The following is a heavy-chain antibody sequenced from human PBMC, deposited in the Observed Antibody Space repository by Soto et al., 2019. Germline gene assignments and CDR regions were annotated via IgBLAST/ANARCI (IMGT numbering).Heavy chain of an antibody. CDR2: IKGDGSET. CDR3: AKDLHIAATDY. J-gene: IGHJ4*02. Sequence: GGSLRLSCAASGFSFSNYWMHWVRQAPGKGLVWVSRIKGDGSETNYADSVKGRFTISRDNAKNTLYLQMNSLRAEDTAVYYCAKDLHIAATDYWGQGTLVTVS. D-gene: IGHD6-13*01. V-gene: IGHV3-74*01. CDR1: GFSFSNYW.